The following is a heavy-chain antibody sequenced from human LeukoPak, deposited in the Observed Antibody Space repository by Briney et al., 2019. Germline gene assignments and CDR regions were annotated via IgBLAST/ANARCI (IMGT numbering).Heavy chain of an antibody. D-gene: IGHD6-19*01. CDR1: GGSISSSSYY. CDR3: ARDSLAVAGHYGMDV. J-gene: IGHJ6*02. CDR2: IYCSGST. Sequence: SETLSLTCTVSGGSISSSSYYWGWIRQPPGKGLEWIGSIYCSGSTYYNPSLKSRVTISVDTSKNQFSLKLSSVTAADTAVYYCARDSLAVAGHYGMDVWGQGTTVTVSS. V-gene: IGHV4-39*07.